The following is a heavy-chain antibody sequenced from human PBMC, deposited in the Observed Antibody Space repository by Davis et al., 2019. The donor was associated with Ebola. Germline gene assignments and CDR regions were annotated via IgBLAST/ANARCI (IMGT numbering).Heavy chain of an antibody. Sequence: GGSLRLSCAASGFTFSSYSMHWVRQAPGKVLEWVSSISSSSSYINYADSVKGRFTISRDNAKNSLYLQMNSLRAEDTAVYYCARFLRNRHTYYYDSSGTYMDVWGKGTTVTVSS. CDR3: ARFLRNRHTYYYDSSGTYMDV. CDR1: GFTFSSYS. J-gene: IGHJ6*04. D-gene: IGHD3-22*01. CDR2: ISSSSSYI. V-gene: IGHV3-21*01.